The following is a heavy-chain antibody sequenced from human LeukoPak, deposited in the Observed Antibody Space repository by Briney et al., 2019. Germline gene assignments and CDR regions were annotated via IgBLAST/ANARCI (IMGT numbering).Heavy chain of an antibody. Sequence: QPGGSLRLSCAASGFTFSSYGMHWVRQAPGKGLGWVSFIRYDGSNKYYADSVKGRFTISRVNSKNTLYLQMNSLRAEETDVYYCANDYYDSSGYYWSWGQGTLVTVSS. CDR2: IRYDGSNK. CDR3: ANDYYDSSGYYWS. J-gene: IGHJ5*02. CDR1: GFTFSSYG. D-gene: IGHD3-22*01. V-gene: IGHV3-30*02.